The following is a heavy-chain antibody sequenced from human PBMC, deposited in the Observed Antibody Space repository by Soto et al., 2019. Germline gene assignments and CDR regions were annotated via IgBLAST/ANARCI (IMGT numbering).Heavy chain of an antibody. CDR1: GFTFSRYA. D-gene: IGHD3-10*01. CDR3: ASSSGDLDVYGMDI. V-gene: IGHV3-23*01. CDR2: VTGGGHTT. J-gene: IGHJ6*02. Sequence: VGSLRPSCAASGFTFSRYAMSWVRQAPGKGLEWVSTVTGGGHTTYNADSVNGRFTISRDNSKNTLYLQMNNLRAEDTAIYYCASSSGDLDVYGMDIWGPGTTVTVSS.